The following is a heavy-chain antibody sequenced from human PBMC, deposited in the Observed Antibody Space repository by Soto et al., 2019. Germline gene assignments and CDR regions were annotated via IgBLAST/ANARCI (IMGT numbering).Heavy chain of an antibody. J-gene: IGHJ4*02. V-gene: IGHV3-23*01. CDR2: ISGSGGST. D-gene: IGHD2-2*01. CDR3: AKSGGEYQLLIRYYFDY. Sequence: GGSLRLSCAASGFTFSSYAMSWVRQAPGKGLEWVSAISGSGGSTYYADSVKGRFTISRDNSKNTLYLQMNSLRAEDTAVYYCAKSGGEYQLLIRYYFDYWGQGTLVTVSS. CDR1: GFTFSSYA.